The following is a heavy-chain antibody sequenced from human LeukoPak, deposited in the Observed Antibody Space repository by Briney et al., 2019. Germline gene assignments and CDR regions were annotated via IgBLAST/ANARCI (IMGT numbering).Heavy chain of an antibody. CDR1: GVTFSSYA. Sequence: GGSLTLSCAVSGVTFSSYATSWVRHAPGKGLEWVSSLSVSGGYTYSVDSVKGRLTISRDNSKNTLYLQMKGLRAEDTVVEDCAKVVDFIDLGGQGASLT. CDR2: LSVSGGYT. J-gene: IGHJ1*01. V-gene: IGHV3-23*01. CDR3: AKVVDFIDL. D-gene: IGHD2-15*01.